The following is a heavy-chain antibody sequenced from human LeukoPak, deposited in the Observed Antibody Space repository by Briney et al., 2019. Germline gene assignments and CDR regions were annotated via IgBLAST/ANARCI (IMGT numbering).Heavy chain of an antibody. CDR3: ARAYSGSYSGFDY. V-gene: IGHV4-59*01. CDR1: GGSISSYY. CDR2: IYYSGST. D-gene: IGHD1-26*01. J-gene: IGHJ4*02. Sequence: KASETLSLTCTVSGGSISSYYWSWIRQPPGKGLEWIGYIYYSGSTNYNPSLKSRVTISVDTSKNQFSLKLSSVTAADTAVYYCARAYSGSYSGFDYWGQGTLVTVSS.